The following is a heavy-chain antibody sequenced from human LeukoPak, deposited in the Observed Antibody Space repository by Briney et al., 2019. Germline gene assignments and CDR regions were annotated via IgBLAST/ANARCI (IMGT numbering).Heavy chain of an antibody. D-gene: IGHD2-21*02. V-gene: IGHV3-73*01. J-gene: IGHJ5*02. CDR3: TPYTTVAAIRGGWFDP. Sequence: GGSLRLSCAASGFTFSVSDIHWVRQASGKGLEWVGRIRSKANSYAPAYAASVKGRFTISRDESKNTVYLQMNSLKTEDTAVYYCTPYTTVAAIRGGWFDPWGQGTLVTVSS. CDR2: IRSKANSYAP. CDR1: GFTFSVSD.